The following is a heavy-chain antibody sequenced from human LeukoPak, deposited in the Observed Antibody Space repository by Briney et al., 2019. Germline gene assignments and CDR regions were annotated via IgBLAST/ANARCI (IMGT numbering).Heavy chain of an antibody. CDR2: FDPEDGET. J-gene: IGHJ4*02. CDR1: GYTLTELS. Sequence: ASVKVSCKVSGYTLTELSMHWVRQAPGKRLEWMGGFDPEDGETIYAQKFQGRVTMTEDTSTDTAYMELSSLRSEDTAVYYCATAPASSGSRGSFDYWGQGTLVTVSS. CDR3: ATAPASSGSRGSFDY. D-gene: IGHD3-22*01. V-gene: IGHV1-24*01.